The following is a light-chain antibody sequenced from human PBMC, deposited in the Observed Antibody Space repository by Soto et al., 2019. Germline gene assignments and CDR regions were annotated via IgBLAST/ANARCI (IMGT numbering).Light chain of an antibody. J-gene: IGKJ1*01. Sequence: EIVLTQSPATLSLSPGERATLSCRASQSVSSYLAWYQQKPGQAPRLLIYDASNRATGIPARFSVSGSGTDFTLPISTLGPEDFPVYYCQQRSNWPGTFGQGTKVEIK. V-gene: IGKV3-11*01. CDR2: DAS. CDR3: QQRSNWPGT. CDR1: QSVSSY.